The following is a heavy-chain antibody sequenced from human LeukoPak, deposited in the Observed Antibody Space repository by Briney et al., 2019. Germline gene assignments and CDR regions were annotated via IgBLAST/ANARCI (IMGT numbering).Heavy chain of an antibody. J-gene: IGHJ4*02. D-gene: IGHD6-13*01. CDR1: GFTFSSYA. V-gene: IGHV3-23*01. CDR3: AKGSLGSWYFFDY. CDR2: ISGSGGNT. Sequence: GGSLRVSCAASGFTFSSYAMSWVRQAPGKGLEWVSTISGSGGNTYYADSVKGRFTISRDNSKNTLWLQMNSLRAEDKALYFFAKGSLGSWYFFDYWSQATLVTVSS.